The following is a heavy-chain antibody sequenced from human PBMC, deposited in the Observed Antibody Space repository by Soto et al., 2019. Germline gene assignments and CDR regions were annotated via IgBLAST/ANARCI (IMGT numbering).Heavy chain of an antibody. CDR3: ARDTAMVNEGSDY. CDR2: ISAYNGNT. V-gene: IGHV1-18*04. J-gene: IGHJ4*02. Sequence: ASVKVSCKASGYTFTSYGISWVRQAPGQGLEWMGWISAYNGNTNYAQKLQGRVTMTTDTSTRTAYMELRSPRSDDTAVYYCARDTAMVNEGSDYWGQGTLVTVSS. D-gene: IGHD5-18*01. CDR1: GYTFTSYG.